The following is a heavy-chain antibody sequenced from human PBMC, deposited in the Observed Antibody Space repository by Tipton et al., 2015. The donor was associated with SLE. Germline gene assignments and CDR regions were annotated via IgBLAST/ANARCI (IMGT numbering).Heavy chain of an antibody. J-gene: IGHJ4*02. CDR1: GGSISSHY. D-gene: IGHD6-6*01. Sequence: TLSLTCTVSGGSISSHYWSWIRQPPGKGLEWIGYIYYSGSTNYNPSLKSRVTISVDTSKNQFSLKLSSVTAADTAVYYCVNEGLERSSSSPYWGQGTLVTVSS. V-gene: IGHV4-59*08. CDR3: VNEGLERSSSSPY. CDR2: IYYSGST.